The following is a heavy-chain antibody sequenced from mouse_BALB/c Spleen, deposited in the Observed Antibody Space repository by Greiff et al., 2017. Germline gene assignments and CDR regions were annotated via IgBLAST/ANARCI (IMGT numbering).Heavy chain of an antibody. J-gene: IGHJ4*01. D-gene: IGHD2-4*01. V-gene: IGHV3-6*02. CDR1: GYSITSGYY. Sequence: EVQRVESGPGLVKPSQSLSLTCSVTGYSITSGYYWNWIRQFPGNKLEWMGYISYDGSNNYNPSLKNRISITRDTSKNQFFLKLNSVTTEDTATYYCARDQGLRGAMDYWGQGTSVTVSS. CDR3: ARDQGLRGAMDY. CDR2: ISYDGSN.